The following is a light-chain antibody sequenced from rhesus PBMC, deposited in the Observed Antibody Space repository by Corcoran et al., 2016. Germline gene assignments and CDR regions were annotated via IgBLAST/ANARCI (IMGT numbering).Light chain of an antibody. CDR3: QHGYGTPYS. J-gene: IGKJ2*01. CDR2: KAY. CDR1: ENVNNY. Sequence: DIQMTQSPSSLSASVGDRVTITCRASENVNNYLNWYQQKPGKAPKLLSYKAYTLQSGAPSRFSGSGSGTDYTLTISSLQPEDVATYYCQHGYGTPYSFGQGTKVEIK. V-gene: IGKV1-74*01.